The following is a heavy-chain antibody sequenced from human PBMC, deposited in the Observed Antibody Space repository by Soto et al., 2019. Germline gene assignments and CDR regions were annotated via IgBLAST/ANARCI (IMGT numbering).Heavy chain of an antibody. D-gene: IGHD1-26*01. Sequence: SVKVSCKASGGTFSSYTISWLRQAPGQGLEWMGRIIPILGIANYAQKFQGRVTITADKSTSTAYMELSSLRSEDTAVYYCARVGASDYYYYMDVWGKGTTVTVSS. J-gene: IGHJ6*03. CDR2: IIPILGIA. CDR3: ARVGASDYYYYMDV. V-gene: IGHV1-69*02. CDR1: GGTFSSYT.